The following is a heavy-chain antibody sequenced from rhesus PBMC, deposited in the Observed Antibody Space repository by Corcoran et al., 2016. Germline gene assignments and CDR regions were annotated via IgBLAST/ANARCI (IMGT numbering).Heavy chain of an antibody. CDR3: ARDRVFDY. Sequence: QVQLQESGPGVVKPSETLSLTCAVSGGSISSGYDWSWIRQPPGKGLEWIGYIYSISGSTNYNPSLKNRVTISKDASKNQFSLKLSSVTAADTAVYYCARDRVFDYWGQGVLVTVSS. J-gene: IGHJ4*01. CDR1: GGSISSGYD. CDR2: IYSISGST. V-gene: IGHV4-76*01.